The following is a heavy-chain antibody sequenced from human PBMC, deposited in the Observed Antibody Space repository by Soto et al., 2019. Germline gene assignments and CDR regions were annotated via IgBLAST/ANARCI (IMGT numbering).Heavy chain of an antibody. V-gene: IGHV1-18*01. Sequence: ASVKVSCKASGYTFTSYGISWVRQAPGQGLEWMGWISAYNGKKNYAQKFQGRVTITTDTSTSTAYMELSSLRSEDTAVYYCARDPSDYDSSGYSDAFDIWGQGTMVTVSS. CDR1: GYTFTSYG. CDR3: ARDPSDYDSSGYSDAFDI. J-gene: IGHJ3*02. CDR2: ISAYNGKK. D-gene: IGHD3-22*01.